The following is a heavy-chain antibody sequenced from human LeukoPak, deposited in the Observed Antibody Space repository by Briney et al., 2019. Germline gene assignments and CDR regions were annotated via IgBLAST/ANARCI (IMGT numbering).Heavy chain of an antibody. J-gene: IGHJ4*02. D-gene: IGHD2-2*01. Sequence: ASVKVSCKASGYTFTSYAMNWVGQVPGQGLEWMGWINTNTGSPTYAQAFTGRFVFSLDTSVSTAYLQISSLKTEDTAVYYCACYDCGDYWGQGTLVTVSS. V-gene: IGHV7-4-1*02. CDR3: ACYDCGDY. CDR2: INTNTGSP. CDR1: GYTFTSYA.